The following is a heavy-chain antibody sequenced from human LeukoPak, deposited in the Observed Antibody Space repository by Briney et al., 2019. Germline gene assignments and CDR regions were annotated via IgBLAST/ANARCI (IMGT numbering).Heavy chain of an antibody. Sequence: SETLSLTCTVSGGSISSSSYYWGWTRQPPGKGLEWIGSIYYSGSTYYNPSLKSRVTISVDTSKNQFSLKLSSVTAADTAVYYCARAGGFGELLLDAFDIWGQGTMVTVSS. V-gene: IGHV4-39*01. CDR2: IYYSGST. CDR3: ARAGGFGELLLDAFDI. D-gene: IGHD3-10*01. J-gene: IGHJ3*02. CDR1: GGSISSSSYY.